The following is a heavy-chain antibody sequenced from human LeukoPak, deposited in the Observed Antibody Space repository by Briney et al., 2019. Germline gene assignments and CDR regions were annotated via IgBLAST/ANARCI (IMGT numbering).Heavy chain of an antibody. V-gene: IGHV3-30*02. Sequence: GGSLRLSCAASGFTFSGLGMHWVRQAPGKGLEWLAFIQYDGSNKYYADSVKGRFTISRDNSKNTLYLQMNSLRTEDTAVYYCARFTLVATADYWGQGTLVTVSS. CDR3: ARFTLVATADY. J-gene: IGHJ4*02. CDR1: GFTFSGLG. D-gene: IGHD5-12*01. CDR2: IQYDGSNK.